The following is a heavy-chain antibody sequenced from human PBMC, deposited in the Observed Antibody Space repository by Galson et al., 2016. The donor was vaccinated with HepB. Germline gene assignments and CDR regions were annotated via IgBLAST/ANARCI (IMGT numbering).Heavy chain of an antibody. CDR1: GVTVSSEY. J-gene: IGHJ4*02. Sequence: SLRLSCAKSGVTVSSEYMTWVRQAPGKGLEWISLIYRGGNTYYADSVRGRFTASRDDSKNTLYLQMNYLKDEDTAVYYCARGPAGLLDYWGQGLLVTVSS. V-gene: IGHV3-66*01. CDR2: IYRGGNT. CDR3: ARGPAGLLDY. D-gene: IGHD3-3*01.